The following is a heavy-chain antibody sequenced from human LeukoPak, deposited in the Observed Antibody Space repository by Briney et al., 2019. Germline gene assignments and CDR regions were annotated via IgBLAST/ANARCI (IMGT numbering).Heavy chain of an antibody. CDR1: GFTFSSYS. J-gene: IGHJ4*02. CDR3: ASRRGKEDIDY. D-gene: IGHD6-13*01. V-gene: IGHV3-53*01. Sequence: PGGSLRLSCAASGFTFSSYSMNWVRQAPGKGLEWVSLTYSGGTTYYADSVKGRFTISRDNSKNTLYLQMSSLRVEDTAIYYCASRRGKEDIDYWGQGTLVTVSS. CDR2: TYSGGTT.